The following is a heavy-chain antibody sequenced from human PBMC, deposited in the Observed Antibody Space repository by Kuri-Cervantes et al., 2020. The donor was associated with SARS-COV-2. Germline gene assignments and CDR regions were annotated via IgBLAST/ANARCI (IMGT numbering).Heavy chain of an antibody. CDR1: GFTFSSYA. CDR3: TTTESPTIFGVVIPSGFFDY. Sequence: GGSLRLSCAASGFTFSSYAMSWVRQAPGKGLEWVGRIKSKTDGGTTDYAAPVKGRFTISRDDSKNTLYLQMNSLKTEDTAVYYCTTTESPTIFGVVIPSGFFDYWGQGTLVTVSS. D-gene: IGHD3-3*01. J-gene: IGHJ4*02. V-gene: IGHV3-15*01. CDR2: IKSKTDGGTT.